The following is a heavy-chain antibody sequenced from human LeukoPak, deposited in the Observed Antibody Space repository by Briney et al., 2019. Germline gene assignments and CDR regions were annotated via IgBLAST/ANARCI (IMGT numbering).Heavy chain of an antibody. J-gene: IGHJ4*02. V-gene: IGHV6-1*01. CDR2: TYHRSKWYN. Sequence: SRTLSLTCVISGDSVSSNGAAWNWIRQSPSRGLEWLGRTYHRSKWYNDYAISVKSRITITPDTSKNQFSLQLNAVTAEDAAVYYCARDLVSEGDSEFDFWGQGTLVTVSS. D-gene: IGHD2-21*02. CDR1: GDSVSSNGAA. CDR3: ARDLVSEGDSEFDF.